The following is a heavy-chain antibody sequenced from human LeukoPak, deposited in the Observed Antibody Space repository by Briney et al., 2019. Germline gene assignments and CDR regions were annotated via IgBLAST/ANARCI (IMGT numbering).Heavy chain of an antibody. V-gene: IGHV3-48*01. J-gene: IGHJ3*02. CDR1: GFTFSSYS. Sequence: GGSLRLSCAASGFTFSSYSMNWVRQPPGKGLECVSYISSSSTTIYYADSVKGRFTISRDNAKNSLYLQMNSLRAEDTAVYFCAKFRKPMALLDAFDMWGQGTMVTVSS. CDR3: AKFRKPMALLDAFDM. CDR2: ISSSSTTI. D-gene: IGHD2-8*01.